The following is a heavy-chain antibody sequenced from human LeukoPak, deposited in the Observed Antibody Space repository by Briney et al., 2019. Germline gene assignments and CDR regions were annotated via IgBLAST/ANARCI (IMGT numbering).Heavy chain of an antibody. CDR1: GFSFSFYW. V-gene: IGHV3-74*01. CDR2: IKTDGSIA. J-gene: IGHJ6*03. D-gene: IGHD2-21*02. Sequence: PGGSLRLSCAASGFSFSFYWMHWVRQAPGKGPVWVSRIKTDGSIADYADSVKGRFTISRDNAKNSLYLQMNSLRAEDTAVYYCARDKCGGDCYSFPYYYYMDVWGKGTTVTISS. CDR3: ARDKCGGDCYSFPYYYYMDV.